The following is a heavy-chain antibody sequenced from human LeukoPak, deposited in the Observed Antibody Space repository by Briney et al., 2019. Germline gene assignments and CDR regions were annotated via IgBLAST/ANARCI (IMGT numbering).Heavy chain of an antibody. V-gene: IGHV3-7*03. CDR2: IKQDGSEK. CDR1: GFTFSSYW. J-gene: IGHJ4*02. Sequence: PGGSLRLSCAASGFTFSSYWMSWVRQAPGKGLEWVANIKQDGSEKYYVDSVKGRFTISRDNAKNSLYLQMNSLRAEDTAVYYCAGGARGVTMVRGVITPVWYFDYWGQGTLVTVSS. CDR3: AGGARGVTMVRGVITPVWYFDY. D-gene: IGHD3-10*01.